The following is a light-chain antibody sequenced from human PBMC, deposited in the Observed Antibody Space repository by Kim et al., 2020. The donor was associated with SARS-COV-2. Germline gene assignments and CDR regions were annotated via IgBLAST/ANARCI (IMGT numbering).Light chain of an antibody. CDR3: QAWDSSTVV. Sequence: SVSPGQTARITCYGDKLGEKYACWYQQKPGQSPVLVIYQDSKRPSGIPERFSGSNSGNTATLTISGTQAMDEADYYCQAWDSSTVVFGGGTQLTVL. V-gene: IGLV3-1*01. CDR1: KLGEKY. J-gene: IGLJ2*01. CDR2: QDS.